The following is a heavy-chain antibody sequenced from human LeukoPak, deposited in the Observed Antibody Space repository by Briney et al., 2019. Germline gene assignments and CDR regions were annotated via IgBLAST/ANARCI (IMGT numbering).Heavy chain of an antibody. CDR3: ARVPSGGDKFDP. D-gene: IGHD6-25*01. CDR2: MNPNSGNT. J-gene: IGHJ5*02. CDR1: GYTFTSYD. V-gene: IGHV1-8*01. Sequence: GASVKVSCKASGYTFTSYDINWVRQATGQGLEWMGWMNPNSGNTGYAQKFQGRVTMTRNTSISTDYRELSSLRSEDTAVYYCARVPSGGDKFDPWGQGTLVTVSS.